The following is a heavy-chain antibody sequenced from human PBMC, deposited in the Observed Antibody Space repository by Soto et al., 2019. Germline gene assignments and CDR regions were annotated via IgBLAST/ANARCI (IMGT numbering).Heavy chain of an antibody. CDR3: AKDVLWYYDILTGYPPSYFDY. D-gene: IGHD3-9*01. CDR2: ISGSGGST. V-gene: IGHV3-23*01. J-gene: IGHJ4*02. CDR1: GFTFSSYA. Sequence: GGSLRLSCAASGFTFSSYAMSWVRQAPGKGLEWVSAISGSGGSTYYADSVKGRFTISRDNSKNTLYLQMNSLRAEDTAVYYCAKDVLWYYDILTGYPPSYFDYWGQGTLVTVSS.